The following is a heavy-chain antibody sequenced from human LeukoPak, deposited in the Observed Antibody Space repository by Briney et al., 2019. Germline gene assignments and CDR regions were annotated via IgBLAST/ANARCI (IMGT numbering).Heavy chain of an antibody. CDR1: GFTFSSYD. V-gene: IGHV3-33*01. CDR2: IWYDGSNK. CDR3: ARELYDSSGYYYSLAYGMDV. D-gene: IGHD3-22*01. Sequence: GGSLRLSCAASGFTFSSYDMHWVRQAPGKGLEWVAVIWYDGSNKYYADSVKGRFTISRDNSKNTLYLQMNSLRAEDTAVYYCARELYDSSGYYYSLAYGMDVWGQGTTVTVSS. J-gene: IGHJ6*02.